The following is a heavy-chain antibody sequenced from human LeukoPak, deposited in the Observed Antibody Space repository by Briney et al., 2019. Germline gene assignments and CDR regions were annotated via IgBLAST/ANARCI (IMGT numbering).Heavy chain of an antibody. CDR1: GYTFSSYW. V-gene: IGHV3-7*01. D-gene: IGHD2-2*02. J-gene: IGHJ4*02. Sequence: GGSLRLSCAGSGYTFSSYWMTWVRQAPGKGLEWVANIKEDGSEKYYVDSVKGRLTISRDNAKNSLYLQMNSLRAEDTAVYYCARERKYCSSPRCYTEYEYWGQGTLVTVSS. CDR3: ARERKYCSSPRCYTEYEY. CDR2: IKEDGSEK.